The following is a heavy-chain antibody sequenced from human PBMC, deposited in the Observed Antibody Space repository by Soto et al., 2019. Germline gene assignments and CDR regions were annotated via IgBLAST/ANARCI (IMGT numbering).Heavy chain of an antibody. D-gene: IGHD4-17*01. J-gene: IGHJ4*02. V-gene: IGHV3-9*01. CDR3: AKSSSRGYGDYVGVFGY. CDR2: ISWNSGTI. CDR1: GFSFDDYA. Sequence: EVQLVESGGGLVQPGRSLRLSCAASGFSFDDYAMHWVRQPPGKGLEWVSGISWNSGTIGYADSVKGRFTVSRDNAKNSLYLQMNRLRAEDTALYYCAKSSSRGYGDYVGVFGYWGQGTLVTVSS.